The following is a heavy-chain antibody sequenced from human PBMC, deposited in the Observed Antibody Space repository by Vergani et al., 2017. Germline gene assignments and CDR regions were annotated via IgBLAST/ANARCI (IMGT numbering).Heavy chain of an antibody. J-gene: IGHJ6*02. Sequence: VQLVQSGAEVKKPGASVKVSCKASGYTFTSYYMHWVQQAPGKGLEWMGLVDPEDGETIYAEKFQGRGTITADTSTDTAYMELSSLRSEDTAVYYCATGVRGYCSGGSCYYYYGMDVWGQGTTVTVSS. CDR3: ATGVRGYCSGGSCYYYYGMDV. D-gene: IGHD2-15*01. CDR2: VDPEDGET. CDR1: GYTFTSYY. V-gene: IGHV1-69-2*01.